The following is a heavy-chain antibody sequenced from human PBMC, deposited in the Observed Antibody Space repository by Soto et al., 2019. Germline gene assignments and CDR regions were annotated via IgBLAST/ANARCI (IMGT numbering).Heavy chain of an antibody. Sequence: QVQLVQSGAEVKKPGASVMVSCKASGYTFTSYYKHWVRQAPGQGLEWMGIINTSGGSTSYAQKFQGRVTMTRDTSTSTVYMELSSLRSEDTAVYYCARSSSGWSSVDYWGQGTLVTVSS. CDR3: ARSSSGWSSVDY. CDR2: INTSGGST. V-gene: IGHV1-46*01. D-gene: IGHD6-19*01. CDR1: GYTFTSYY. J-gene: IGHJ4*02.